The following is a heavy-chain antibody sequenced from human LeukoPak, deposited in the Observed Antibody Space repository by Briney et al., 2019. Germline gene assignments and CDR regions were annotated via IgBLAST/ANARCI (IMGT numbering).Heavy chain of an antibody. CDR1: GFTFDDYG. Sequence: GGSLRLSCAASGFTFDDYGMSWVRQAPGKGLEWVSDINWNGGSKGYADSVKGRFTISRDNAKNSLYLKMNSLGAEDTALYCCARSLWFGETVGVYWGQGTLVTVSS. D-gene: IGHD3-10*01. J-gene: IGHJ4*02. CDR2: INWNGGSK. CDR3: ARSLWFGETVGVY. V-gene: IGHV3-20*04.